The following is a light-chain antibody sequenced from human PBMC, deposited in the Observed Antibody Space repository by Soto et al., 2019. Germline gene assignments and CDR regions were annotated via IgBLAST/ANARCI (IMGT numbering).Light chain of an antibody. V-gene: IGLV2-14*01. Sequence: QSALTQPASVSGSPGQSITISCTGTSIDVGGYNYVSWYQQHPGKPPKLMIYDVSNRPSGVSNRFSGSKSGNTASLTISGVQAEDGADYYCSSYTSSSTLVFGGGTKLTVL. CDR2: DVS. CDR1: SIDVGGYNY. J-gene: IGLJ2*01. CDR3: SSYTSSSTLV.